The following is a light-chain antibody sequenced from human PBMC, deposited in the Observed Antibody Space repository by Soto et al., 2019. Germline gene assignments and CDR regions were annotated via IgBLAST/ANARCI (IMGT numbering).Light chain of an antibody. V-gene: IGLV3-21*04. CDR3: QVWDSSSDHLVV. J-gene: IGLJ2*01. Sequence: SYELTQPPSVSLSPGKTARITCGGNNIGSNSVHWYQQKPGQAPVLVIYYDSDRPSGIPERFSGSNSGNAATLTISRVEAGDEADYYCQVWDSSSDHLVVFGGGTKLTVL. CDR2: YDS. CDR1: NIGSNS.